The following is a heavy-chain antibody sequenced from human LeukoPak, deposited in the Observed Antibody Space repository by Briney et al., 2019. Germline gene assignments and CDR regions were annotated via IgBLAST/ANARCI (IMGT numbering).Heavy chain of an antibody. CDR1: GFTFSSYA. D-gene: IGHD2-15*01. J-gene: IGHJ3*02. CDR3: ALNRVRYCSGGSCRRNAFDI. V-gene: IGHV3-23*01. CDR2: ISGSGGST. Sequence: PGGSLRLSCAASGFTFSSYAMSWVRQAPGKGLEWGSAISGSGGSTYYADSVKGRFTISRDNSKTTLYLQMNSLRAEDTAVYYCALNRVRYCSGGSCRRNAFDIWGQGTMVTVSS.